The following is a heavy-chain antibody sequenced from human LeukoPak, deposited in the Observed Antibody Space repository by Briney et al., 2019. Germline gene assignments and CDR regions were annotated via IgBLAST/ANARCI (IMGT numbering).Heavy chain of an antibody. D-gene: IGHD5-12*01. CDR1: GFSVSDNY. Sequence: GSLRLSCAASGFSVSDNYMSWVRQAPGKGLEWLSVFYGDKHTLYAVSVKGRFIISRDNSKNTLYLQMNNLTLEDTAVYFCAKGGYSGHEFDFWGQGALVTVSS. V-gene: IGHV3-66*01. CDR3: AKGGYSGHEFDF. CDR2: FYGDKHT. J-gene: IGHJ5*01.